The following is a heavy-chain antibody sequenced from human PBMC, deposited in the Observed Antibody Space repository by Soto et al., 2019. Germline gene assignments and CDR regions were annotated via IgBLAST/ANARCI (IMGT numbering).Heavy chain of an antibody. CDR2: IYHSGTT. V-gene: IGHV4-39*01. J-gene: IGHJ4*02. CDR3: ARHSIWFGELSHFDY. CDR1: GGSIITGSYY. D-gene: IGHD3-10*01. Sequence: SETLSLTCTVSGGSIITGSYYWGWIRQPPGKGLEWIGSIYHSGTTYYNPSLESRVTISVDTSKNEFSLKLSSVSAADTAMYYCARHSIWFGELSHFDYWGQGTLVTVSS.